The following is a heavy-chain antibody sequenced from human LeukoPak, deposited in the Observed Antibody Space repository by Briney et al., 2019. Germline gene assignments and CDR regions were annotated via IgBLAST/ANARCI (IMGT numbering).Heavy chain of an antibody. J-gene: IGHJ6*02. CDR2: INHSGST. CDR1: GGSFSGYY. CDR3: ARGRSGYCSSTSCYYYYYGMDV. V-gene: IGHV4-34*01. D-gene: IGHD2-2*01. Sequence: SETLSLTCAAYGGSFSGYYWSWIRQPPGKGLEWIGEINHSGSTNYNPSLKSRVTISVDTSKNQFSLKLSSVTAADTAVYYCARGRSGYCSSTSCYYYYYGMDVWGQGTTVTVPS.